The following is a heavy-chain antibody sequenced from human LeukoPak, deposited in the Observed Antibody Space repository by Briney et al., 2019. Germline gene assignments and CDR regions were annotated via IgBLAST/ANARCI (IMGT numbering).Heavy chain of an antibody. V-gene: IGHV4-4*07. Sequence: SETLSLTCTVSGGSISSYYWSWIRQPAGKGLEWIGRIYTSGSTNYNPSLKSRVTMSVDTSKNQFSLKLSSVTAADTAVYYCARGGAHSPSHDYFYHFMDVWGKGTTVTVSS. CDR1: GGSISSYY. CDR2: IYTSGST. J-gene: IGHJ6*03. CDR3: ARGGAHSPSHDYFYHFMDV. D-gene: IGHD6-13*01.